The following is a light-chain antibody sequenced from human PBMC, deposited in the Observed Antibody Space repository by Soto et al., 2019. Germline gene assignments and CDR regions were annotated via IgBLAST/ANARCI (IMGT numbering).Light chain of an antibody. CDR2: EVT. J-gene: IGLJ1*01. CDR3: CSDAGTGVYV. V-gene: IGLV2-23*02. CDR1: SSDVGLYNF. Sequence: QSVLTQPASVYGSPGHSITISCAVTSSDVGLYNFVSWYQQHPGKVPKLMIFEVTTRPSGVSDRFSGSKSGNTASLTISGLQADDEADYYCCSDAGTGVYVFGTGTKVTVL.